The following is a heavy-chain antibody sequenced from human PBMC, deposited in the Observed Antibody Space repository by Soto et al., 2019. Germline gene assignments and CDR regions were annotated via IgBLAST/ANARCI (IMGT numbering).Heavy chain of an antibody. V-gene: IGHV3-30*18. D-gene: IGHD5-18*01. CDR3: AKDTAMVLGYYYGMDV. CDR2: ISYDGSNK. J-gene: IGHJ6*02. Sequence: GGSLRLSCAASGFTFSSYGMHWVRQAPGKGLEWVAVISYDGSNKYYADSVKGRFTISRDNSKNTLYLQMNSLRAEDTAVYYCAKDTAMVLGYYYGMDVWGPGTTVTVSS. CDR1: GFTFSSYG.